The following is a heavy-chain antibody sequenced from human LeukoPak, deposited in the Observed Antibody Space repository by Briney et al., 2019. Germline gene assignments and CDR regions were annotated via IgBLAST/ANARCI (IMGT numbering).Heavy chain of an antibody. V-gene: IGHV1-69*05. J-gene: IGHJ4*02. D-gene: IGHD1-7*01. CDR1: GGTLSSYA. Sequence: SVKVSCKASGGTLSSYAISWVRQAPGQGLEWMGGIIPIFGTANYAQKFQGRVTITTDESTSTAYMELSSLRSEDTAVYYCARTNWNYLSFSPGPLLYWGQGTLVTVSS. CDR3: ARTNWNYLSFSPGPLLY. CDR2: IIPIFGTA.